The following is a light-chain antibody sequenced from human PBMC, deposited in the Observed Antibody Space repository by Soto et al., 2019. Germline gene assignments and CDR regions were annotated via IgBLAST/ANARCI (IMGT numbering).Light chain of an antibody. CDR2: GAS. V-gene: IGKV3-15*01. CDR3: QQYNNWPLT. J-gene: IGKJ1*01. Sequence: EIVMTQSPATLSVSPGERATLSYMASQSVNSNLAWYQQKPGQAPRLLIYGASTRATGIPARFSGSGSGTEFTLTISSLQSEDFAVYYCQQYNNWPLTFGQGTKVDIK. CDR1: QSVNSN.